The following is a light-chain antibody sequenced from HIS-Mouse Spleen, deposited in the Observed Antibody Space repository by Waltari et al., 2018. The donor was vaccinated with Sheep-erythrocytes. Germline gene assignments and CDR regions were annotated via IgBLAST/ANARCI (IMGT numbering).Light chain of an antibody. CDR2: GAS. CDR3: QQYNNWPPLT. CDR1: QSVSSN. J-gene: IGKJ4*01. V-gene: IGKV3-15*01. Sequence: EIVMTQSPATLSVSPGERATLSCRPSQSVSSNLAWYQQKPGQAPRHLIYGASTRATGRPARFSGSGSGTEVTLTISSMQSEDFAVYYCQQYNNWPPLTFGGGTKVEIK.